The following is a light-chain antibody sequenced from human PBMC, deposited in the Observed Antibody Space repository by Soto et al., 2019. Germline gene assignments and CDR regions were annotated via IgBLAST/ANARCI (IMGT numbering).Light chain of an antibody. J-gene: IGLJ1*01. CDR2: EVS. CDR1: SSDVGGYNY. CDR3: SSYTSSSPDV. V-gene: IGLV2-14*01. Sequence: QSALTQPASVSGSPGQSITISCTGTSSDVGGYNYVSWYQQHPGKAPKLMIYEVSNRPSGVSNRFSGSKSGNTASLTISGFQAEDEADYYCSSYTSSSPDVFGTGTKVTVL.